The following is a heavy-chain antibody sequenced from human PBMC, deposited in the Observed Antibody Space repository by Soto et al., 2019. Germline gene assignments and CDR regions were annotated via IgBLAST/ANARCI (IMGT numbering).Heavy chain of an antibody. CDR3: AKYRRTAAEGFTLDY. D-gene: IGHD6-13*01. J-gene: IGHJ4*02. CDR2: IYYTGST. CDR1: GDSINNYY. Sequence: PSETMSLTCTVSGDSINNYYWSWIRQPPGKRMEWIGYIYYTGSTTYNHSLKSQVTMSVDTSKNQFSLKLSSVNAADTAVYYCAKYRRTAAEGFTLDYWGRGTLVTVSS. V-gene: IGHV4-59*01.